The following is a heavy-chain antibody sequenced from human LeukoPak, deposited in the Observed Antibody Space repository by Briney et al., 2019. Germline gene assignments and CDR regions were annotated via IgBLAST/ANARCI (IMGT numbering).Heavy chain of an antibody. CDR3: ARPYDSSGYPIPWALDY. Sequence: GGSLRLSCAASGFTVSSNYMSWVRQAPGKGLKWVSVIYSGGSTYYADSVKGRFTISRDNSKNTLYLQMNSLRAEDTAVYYCARPYDSSGYPIPWALDYWGQGTLVTVSS. D-gene: IGHD3-22*01. V-gene: IGHV3-53*05. J-gene: IGHJ4*02. CDR1: GFTVSSNY. CDR2: IYSGGST.